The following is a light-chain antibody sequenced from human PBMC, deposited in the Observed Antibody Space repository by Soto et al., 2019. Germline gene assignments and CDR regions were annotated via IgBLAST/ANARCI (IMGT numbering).Light chain of an antibody. CDR3: EQRSNRPPLFT. Sequence: EIVLTQSPATLSFSPGQRATLSCRASQSIRTYLAWYQQKPGQPPRLLIYDASNRAPCIPARFSGSVSGTGFTLTISSLYPEDFAVYYCEQRSNRPPLFTFGLGTKVDIK. CDR2: DAS. J-gene: IGKJ3*01. V-gene: IGKV3-11*01. CDR1: QSIRTY.